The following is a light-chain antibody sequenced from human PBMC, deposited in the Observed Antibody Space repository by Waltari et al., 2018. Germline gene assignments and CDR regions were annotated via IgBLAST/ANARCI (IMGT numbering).Light chain of an antibody. CDR1: QSLSVAY. CDR2: GAF. Sequence: EIVLTQSPGTFSLSPGDTATLSCRASQSLSVAYVAWYHHKSGQAPRLLIYGAFHRAADIPERFSGSGSGTDFTLTISRLEPEDFGLYYCQQYVNSPGTFGQGTKLEIK. V-gene: IGKV3-20*01. CDR3: QQYVNSPGT. J-gene: IGKJ2*01.